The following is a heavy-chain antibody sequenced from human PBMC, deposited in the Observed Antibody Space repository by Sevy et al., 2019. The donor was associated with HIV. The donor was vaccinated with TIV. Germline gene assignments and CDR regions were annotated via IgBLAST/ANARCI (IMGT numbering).Heavy chain of an antibody. Sequence: GESLKISCAASGFTFSSYAMHWVRQAPGKGLEWVAVISYDGSNKYYADSVKGRFTISRDKSKNTLYLQMNSLRAEDTAVYYCARGSRAAAGDFDYWGQGTLVTVSS. J-gene: IGHJ4*02. CDR3: ARGSRAAAGDFDY. V-gene: IGHV3-30-3*01. CDR1: GFTFSSYA. CDR2: ISYDGSNK. D-gene: IGHD6-13*01.